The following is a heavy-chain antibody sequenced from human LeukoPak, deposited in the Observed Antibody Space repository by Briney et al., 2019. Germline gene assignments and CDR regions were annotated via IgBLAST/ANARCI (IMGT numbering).Heavy chain of an antibody. J-gene: IGHJ5*02. CDR1: GGSISSGSYY. Sequence: SETLSLTCTVSGGSISSGSYYWSWIRQPAGKGLEWIGRIYTSGSTNYNPSLKSRVTISVDTSKNQFSLRLSSVTAADAAVYYCAKGGRYSYGTFDPWGQGTLVTVSS. CDR2: IYTSGST. CDR3: AKGGRYSYGTFDP. V-gene: IGHV4-61*02. D-gene: IGHD5-18*01.